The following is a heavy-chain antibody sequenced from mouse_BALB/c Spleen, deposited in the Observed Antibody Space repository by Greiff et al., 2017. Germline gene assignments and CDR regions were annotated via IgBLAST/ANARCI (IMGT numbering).Heavy chain of an antibody. CDR2: ISDGGSYT. J-gene: IGHJ3*01. CDR3: ARAEGFAY. CDR1: GFTFSDYY. V-gene: IGHV5-4*02. Sequence: EVKLMESGGGLVKPGGSLKLSCAASGFTFSDYYMYWVRQTPEKRLEWVATISDGGSYTYYPDSVKGRFTISRDNAKNNLYLQMSSLKSEDTAMYYCARAEGFAYWGQGTLVTVSA.